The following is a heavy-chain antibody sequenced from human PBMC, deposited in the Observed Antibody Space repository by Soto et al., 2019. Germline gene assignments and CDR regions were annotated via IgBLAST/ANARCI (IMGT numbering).Heavy chain of an antibody. J-gene: IGHJ6*02. Sequence: QVQLVESGGGVVQPGRSLRLSCAASGFTFSSYGMHWVRQAPGKGLEWGAVISYDGSNKYYADSVKGRFTISRDNSKNTLYLQMNSLRAEDTAVYYCAKDRDYGMDVWGQGTTVTVSS. CDR1: GFTFSSYG. V-gene: IGHV3-30*18. CDR3: AKDRDYGMDV. CDR2: ISYDGSNK.